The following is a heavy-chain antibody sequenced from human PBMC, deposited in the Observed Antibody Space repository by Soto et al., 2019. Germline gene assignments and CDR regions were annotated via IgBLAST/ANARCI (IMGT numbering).Heavy chain of an antibody. J-gene: IGHJ4*02. CDR3: ERDPPHPDN. CDR1: GYTFASYA. V-gene: IGHV1-18*01. Sequence: QVQLLQSGAEVKKPGASVKDYCKASGYTFASYAISWMRQAPGQGLEWMGWISDYNANTNYAQKRQGRVTMNTDTSTSTAYMELRSLRSEDTAVYYCERDPPHPDNCGQGTLVTVSS. CDR2: ISDYNANT.